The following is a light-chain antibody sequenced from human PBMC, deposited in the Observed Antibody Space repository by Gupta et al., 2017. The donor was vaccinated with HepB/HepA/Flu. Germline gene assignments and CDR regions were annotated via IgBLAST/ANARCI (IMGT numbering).Light chain of an antibody. V-gene: IGLV2-18*02. CDR3: SSDTSSSTVV. CDR2: EVS. CDR1: SSDVGSYNR. J-gene: IGLJ2*01. Sequence: QSALTQPPSVSGSPGQSVTISCTGTSSDVGSYNRVSWYRQPPGTAHNLMFYEVSSRAAGVPDRFSGSKAGNTASLTISGLQAEDEADYYCSSDTSSSTVVFGGGTKLTVL.